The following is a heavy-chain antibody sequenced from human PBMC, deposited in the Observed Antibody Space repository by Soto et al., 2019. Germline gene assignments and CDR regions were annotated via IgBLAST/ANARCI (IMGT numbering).Heavy chain of an antibody. V-gene: IGHV3-73*02. D-gene: IGHD5-12*01. CDR2: IRSERNSYAT. Sequence: EVQLVESGGGLVPSGGSLKLSCTASGFTFSGSAIHWYRQASGKGLEWVGRIRSERNSYATAYAASLEGRVAISRDDSKNAAYLQINSLKIEDTAVYYCTRHGGYHNETSDYWGQGTLVTVSS. CDR1: GFTFSGSA. CDR3: TRHGGYHNETSDY. J-gene: IGHJ4*02.